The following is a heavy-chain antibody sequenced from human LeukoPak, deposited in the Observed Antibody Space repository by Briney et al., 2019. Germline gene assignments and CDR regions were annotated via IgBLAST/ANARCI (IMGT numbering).Heavy chain of an antibody. J-gene: IGHJ4*02. D-gene: IGHD3-3*01. CDR2: ISYDGSNK. Sequence: GGSLRLSCAASGFTFSSYAMHWVRQAPGKGLEWVAVISYDGSNKYYADSVKGRFTISRDNSKNTLYLQMNSLRAEDTAVYYCARKGYDFWSGYDYFDYWGQGTLVTVSS. CDR3: ARKGYDFWSGYDYFDY. CDR1: GFTFSSYA. V-gene: IGHV3-30-3*01.